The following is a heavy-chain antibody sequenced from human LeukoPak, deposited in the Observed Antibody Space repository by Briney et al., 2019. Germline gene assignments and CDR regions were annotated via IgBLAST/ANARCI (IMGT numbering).Heavy chain of an antibody. CDR3: TRHDYTDSADLVDN. D-gene: IGHD4-17*01. Sequence: GGSLRLSCVASGLTFSDSTIHWVRQASGKGLEWVGRIRGKLNNYATAYAASVKGRFTLSRDDSKNTTYLQMNSLKSEDTAVYHCTRHDYTDSADLVDNWGQGTLVTVSA. CDR1: GLTFSDST. CDR2: IRGKLNNYAT. J-gene: IGHJ4*02. V-gene: IGHV3-73*01.